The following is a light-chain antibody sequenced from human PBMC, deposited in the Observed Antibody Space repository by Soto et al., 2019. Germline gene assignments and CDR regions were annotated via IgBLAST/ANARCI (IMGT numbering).Light chain of an antibody. J-gene: IGKJ4*01. CDR3: QQYDNLPLT. CDR1: QDISNY. V-gene: IGKV1-33*01. CDR2: DAS. Sequence: DIQMTQSPSSLSASVGDRVTITCQASQDISNYLNWYQQKPGKAPKLLIYDASNLETGVPSRFSRSGSGTDFTFTISSLQAEDIATYYCQQYDNLPLTFGGGTKVEIK.